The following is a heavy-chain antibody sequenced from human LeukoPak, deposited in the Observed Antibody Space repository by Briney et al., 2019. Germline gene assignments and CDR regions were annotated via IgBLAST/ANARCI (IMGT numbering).Heavy chain of an antibody. D-gene: IGHD2-2*01. Sequence: GGSLRLSCAASGFTVSSNYMSWVRQAPGKGLEWVSAISGSGGSTYYADSVKGRFTISRDNSKNTLYLQMNSLRAEDTAVYYCAKGRIVVVPESMDVWGQGTTVTVSS. CDR2: ISGSGGST. V-gene: IGHV3-23*01. CDR1: GFTVSSNY. J-gene: IGHJ6*02. CDR3: AKGRIVVVPESMDV.